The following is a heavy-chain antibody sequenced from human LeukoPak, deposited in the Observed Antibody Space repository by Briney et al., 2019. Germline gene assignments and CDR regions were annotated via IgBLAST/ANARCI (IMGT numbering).Heavy chain of an antibody. Sequence: ASVKVSCKASGCTFTSYDINWVRQATGHGFEWMGWMSPKSGNTGYAQNFQGRVTMTRDTSISTAYMELSSLRSEDTAVYYCVGGAPNWGFDYWGQGTLVTVSS. D-gene: IGHD7-27*01. CDR2: MSPKSGNT. CDR1: GCTFTSYD. J-gene: IGHJ4*02. CDR3: VGGAPNWGFDY. V-gene: IGHV1-8*01.